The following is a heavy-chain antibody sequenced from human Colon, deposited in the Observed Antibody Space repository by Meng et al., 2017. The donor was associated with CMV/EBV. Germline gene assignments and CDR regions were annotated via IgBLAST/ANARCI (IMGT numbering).Heavy chain of an antibody. CDR1: GYTFTNYG. V-gene: IGHV1-46*01. Sequence: ASVKVSCKASGYTFTNYGITWVRQAPGQGLEWMGIINPSGGSTSYAQKFQGRVTMTRDTSTSTVYMELSSLRSEDTAVYYCARDIGLRGYYNYYYYGMDVWGQGTTVTVSS. CDR3: ARDIGLRGYYNYYYYGMDV. D-gene: IGHD3-3*01. J-gene: IGHJ6*02. CDR2: INPSGGST.